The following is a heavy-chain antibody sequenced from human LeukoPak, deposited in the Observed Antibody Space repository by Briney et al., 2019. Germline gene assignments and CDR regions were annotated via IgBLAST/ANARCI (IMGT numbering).Heavy chain of an antibody. CDR1: GSTFRDYY. D-gene: IGHD5-18*01. V-gene: IGHV3-11*04. CDR2: ISSRGTTT. Sequence: GGSLRLSCLASGSTFRDYYMTWIRQAPGKGLEWISFISSRGTTTDYADSVKGRFTVSRDSAKKSLYLQMNSLRAEDTAVYYCARHLSGITGYTYGRGIDYWGQGTLLTVSS. J-gene: IGHJ4*02. CDR3: ARHLSGITGYTYGRGIDY.